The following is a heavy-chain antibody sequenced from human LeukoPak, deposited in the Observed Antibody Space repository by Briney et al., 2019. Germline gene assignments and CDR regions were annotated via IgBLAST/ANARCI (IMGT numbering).Heavy chain of an antibody. D-gene: IGHD3-16*02. Sequence: SETLSLTCAVSGGSISSSNWWSWVRQPPGKGLEWIGEIYHSGSTNYNPSLKSRVTISVDKSKNQFSLKLSSVTAADTAVYHCARDRYDYVWGSYRWGAFDIWGQGTMVTVSS. CDR3: ARDRYDYVWGSYRWGAFDI. CDR2: IYHSGST. V-gene: IGHV4-4*02. J-gene: IGHJ3*02. CDR1: GGSISSSNW.